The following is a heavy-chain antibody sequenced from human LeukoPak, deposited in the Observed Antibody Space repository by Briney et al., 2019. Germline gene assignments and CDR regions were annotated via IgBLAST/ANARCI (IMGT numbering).Heavy chain of an antibody. Sequence: KPSETLSLTCTVSGGSISSSSYYWGWIRQPPGKGLEWIGSIYYSGSTYYNPSLKSRVTISVDTSKNQFSLKLSSVTAADTAVYYCAKPFPRSGGYWGQGTLVTVSS. CDR2: IYYSGST. V-gene: IGHV4-39*07. CDR3: AKPFPRSGGY. CDR1: GGSISSSSYY. D-gene: IGHD2/OR15-2a*01. J-gene: IGHJ4*02.